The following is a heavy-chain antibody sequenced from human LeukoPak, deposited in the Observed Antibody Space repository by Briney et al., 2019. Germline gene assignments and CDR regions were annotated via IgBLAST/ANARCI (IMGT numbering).Heavy chain of an antibody. V-gene: IGHV1-8*02. D-gene: IGHD2-2*01. CDR2: MNPNSGNT. Sequence: ASVKVSCKASGYTFTSYGISWVRQAPGQGLEWMGWMNPNSGNTGYAQKFQGRVTMTRNTSISTAYMELGSLRSEDTAVYYCARRSRSTSLLPWGQGTMVTVSS. CDR3: ARRSRSTSLLP. J-gene: IGHJ3*01. CDR1: GYTFTSYG.